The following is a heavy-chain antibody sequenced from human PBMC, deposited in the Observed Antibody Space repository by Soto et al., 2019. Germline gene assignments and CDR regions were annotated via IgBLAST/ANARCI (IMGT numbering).Heavy chain of an antibody. J-gene: IGHJ4*02. CDR2: ISSSSSTI. Sequence: GGSLRLSCAASGFTFSSYSMNWVRQAPGKGLEWVSYISSSSSTIYYADSVKGRFTISRDNAKNSLYLQMNSLRDEDTAVYYCARGGYDSSGYYWTFDYWGQGTLVTVSS. CDR1: GFTFSSYS. D-gene: IGHD3-22*01. CDR3: ARGGYDSSGYYWTFDY. V-gene: IGHV3-48*02.